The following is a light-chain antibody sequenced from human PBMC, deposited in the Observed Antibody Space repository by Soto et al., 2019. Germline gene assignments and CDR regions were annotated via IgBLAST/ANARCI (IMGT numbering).Light chain of an antibody. CDR2: ANN. V-gene: IGLV1-44*01. CDR1: RSNIGSNA. CDR3: ASWEDSLSVV. Sequence: QSVLTQPPSASGTPGQRVTISCSGSRSNIGSNAVNWYQQLPGTAPKLLIYANNERPSGVPDRFSGSKSGTSASLAISGLQSEDEAHYYCASWEDSLSVVFGGGTKLTVL. J-gene: IGLJ3*02.